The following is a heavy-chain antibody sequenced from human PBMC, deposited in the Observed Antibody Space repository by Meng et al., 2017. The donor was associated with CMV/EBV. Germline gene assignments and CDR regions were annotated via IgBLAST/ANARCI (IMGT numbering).Heavy chain of an antibody. CDR3: ARAYVSQWVYYYYGMDV. CDR2: INPSGGST. Sequence: ASVKVSCKASGYTFTSYYMHWVRQAPGQGLEWMGIINPSGGSTSYAQKFQGRVTMTRDTSTSTVYMELSSLRSEDTAVYYCARAYVSQWVYYYYGMDVWGQGTTVTVSS. J-gene: IGHJ6*02. D-gene: IGHD1-26*01. CDR1: GYTFTSYY. V-gene: IGHV1-46*01.